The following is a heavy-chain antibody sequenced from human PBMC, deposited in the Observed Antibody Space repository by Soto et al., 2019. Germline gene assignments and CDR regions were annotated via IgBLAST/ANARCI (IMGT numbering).Heavy chain of an antibody. CDR1: GFTVSSNY. Sequence: GSLRLSCAASGFTVSSNYMSWVRQAPGKGLEWVSVIYSGGSTYYADSVKGRFTISRDNSKNTLYLQMNSLRAEDTAVYYCARSSNSIAAAGTGFDYWGQGTLVTVSS. CDR3: ARSSNSIAAAGTGFDY. CDR2: IYSGGST. J-gene: IGHJ4*02. D-gene: IGHD6-13*01. V-gene: IGHV3-53*01.